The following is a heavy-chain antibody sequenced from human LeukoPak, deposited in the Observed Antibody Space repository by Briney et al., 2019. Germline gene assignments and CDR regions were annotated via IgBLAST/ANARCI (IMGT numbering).Heavy chain of an antibody. V-gene: IGHV4-59*01. CDR1: GGSISSSY. D-gene: IGHD2-21*01. CDR3: VRWQYCGGNCYFSAFDI. Sequence: PSETLSLTCTVSGGSISSSYWSWIRQSPGKGLEWVGYIHHSGNTNSNPPLKSRVTISVDTPKNQFSLKLSSVTAADTAVYYCVRWQYCGGNCYFSAFDIWGQGTVVTVSS. J-gene: IGHJ3*02. CDR2: IHHSGNT.